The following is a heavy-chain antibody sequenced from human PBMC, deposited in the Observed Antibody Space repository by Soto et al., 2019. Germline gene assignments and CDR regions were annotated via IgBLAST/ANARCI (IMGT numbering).Heavy chain of an antibody. D-gene: IGHD3-10*01. CDR2: ISYDGSNK. V-gene: IGHV3-30*18. CDR3: AKDFGDYGMDV. J-gene: IGHJ6*02. CDR1: GFTFTSYG. Sequence: QVQLVESGGGVVQPGGSLRLSCAACGFTFTSYGMHWVRQAPGKGLEWVALISYDGSNKYYADSVKGRFTISRDNSKNTLYLQMNSLRAEDTAVYYCAKDFGDYGMDVWGQGTTVTVSS.